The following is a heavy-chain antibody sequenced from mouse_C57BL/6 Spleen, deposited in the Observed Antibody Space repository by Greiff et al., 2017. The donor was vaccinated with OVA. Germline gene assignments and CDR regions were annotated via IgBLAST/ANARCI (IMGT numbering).Heavy chain of an antibody. CDR1: GYTFTSYW. J-gene: IGHJ3*01. Sequence: QVHVKQPGAELVKPGASVKLSCKASGYTFTSYWMHWVKQRPGRGLEWIGRIDPNSGGTKYNEKFKSKATLTVDKPSSTAYMQLSSLTSEDSAVYYCARSGGYDAGAWFAYWGQGTLVTVSA. D-gene: IGHD2-2*01. CDR3: ARSGGYDAGAWFAY. CDR2: IDPNSGGT. V-gene: IGHV1-72*01.